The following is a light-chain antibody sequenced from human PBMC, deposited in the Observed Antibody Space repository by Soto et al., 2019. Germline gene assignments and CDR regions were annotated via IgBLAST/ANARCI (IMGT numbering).Light chain of an antibody. CDR3: QQYGVYYPRT. J-gene: IGKJ4*02. V-gene: IGKV1-5*03. CDR2: RAY. Sequence: DIQMTPSPSTLSASVGDKVTITCRASQIIGDYLAWYQQKPGKAPVLLIYRAYTLESGVPSRFSGSGSGTEFTLNISRLQPDDFATCYCQQYGVYYPRTFGGGTKVEI. CDR1: QIIGDY.